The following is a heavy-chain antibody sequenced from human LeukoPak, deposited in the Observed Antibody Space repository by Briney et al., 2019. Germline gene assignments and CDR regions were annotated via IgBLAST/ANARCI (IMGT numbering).Heavy chain of an antibody. D-gene: IGHD1-1*01. CDR1: GYSISSGYY. V-gene: IGHV4-38-2*01. CDR2: IYHSGST. CDR3: ARRRTIGYFDY. Sequence: PSETLSLTCAVSGYSISSGYYWGWIRQPPGKGLEWIGSIYHSGSTYYNPSLKSRVTISVDTSKNQFSLKLSSATAADAAVYYCARRRTIGYFDYWGQGTLVTVSS. J-gene: IGHJ4*02.